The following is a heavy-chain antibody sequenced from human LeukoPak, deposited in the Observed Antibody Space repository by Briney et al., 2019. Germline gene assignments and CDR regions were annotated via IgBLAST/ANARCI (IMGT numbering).Heavy chain of an antibody. J-gene: IGHJ6*02. CDR2: ISYDGSNK. Sequence: AGGSLRLSCAASGFTFSSYAMHWVRQAPGKGLEWVAVISYDGSNKYYADSVKGRFTISRDNSKNTLYLQMNSLRAEDTAVYYCARDIVVVPAAIGYYYGMDVWGQGTTVTVSS. V-gene: IGHV3-30-3*01. CDR1: GFTFSSYA. D-gene: IGHD2-2*01. CDR3: ARDIVVVPAAIGYYYGMDV.